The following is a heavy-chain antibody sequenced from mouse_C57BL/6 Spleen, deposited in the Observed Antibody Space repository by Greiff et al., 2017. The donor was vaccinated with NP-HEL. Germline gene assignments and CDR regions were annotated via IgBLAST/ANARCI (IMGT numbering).Heavy chain of an antibody. Sequence: QVQLQQPGAELVKPGASVKLSCKASGYTFTSYWMHWVKQRPGRGLEWIGRIDPNSGGTKYNEKFKSKATLTVDKPSSTAYMLLSSLTSEDSAVYYCAAFSLRGYCAYWGQGTTLTVSS. J-gene: IGHJ2*01. CDR1: GYTFTSYW. CDR2: IDPNSGGT. CDR3: AAFSLRGYCAY. V-gene: IGHV1-72*01.